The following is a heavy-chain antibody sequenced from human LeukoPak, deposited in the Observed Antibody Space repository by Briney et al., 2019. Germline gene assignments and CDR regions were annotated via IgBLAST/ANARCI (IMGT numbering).Heavy chain of an antibody. V-gene: IGHV3-23*01. CDR3: AKDRNAAAALYYFDY. Sequence: GRSLRLSCAASGFTFSSYAMSWVRQAPGKGLEWVSAISGSGGSTYYADSVKGRFTISRDNSKNTLYLQMNSLRAEDTAVYYCAKDRNAAAALYYFDYWGQGTLVTVSS. J-gene: IGHJ4*02. CDR2: ISGSGGST. CDR1: GFTFSSYA. D-gene: IGHD6-13*01.